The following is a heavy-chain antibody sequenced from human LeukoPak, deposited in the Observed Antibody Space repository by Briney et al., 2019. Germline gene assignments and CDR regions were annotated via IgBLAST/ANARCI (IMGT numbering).Heavy chain of an antibody. CDR1: GGSVSSGSYY. CDR3: ASRITSYFQH. CDR2: IYYSGST. J-gene: IGHJ1*01. V-gene: IGHV4-61*01. Sequence: PSETLSLTCAVSGGSVSSGSYYWSWIRQPPGMGLEWIGEIYYSGSTNYNPSLKSRITISLDTSKNQFSLKLSSVTAADTAVYYCASRITSYFQHWGQGTLVTVSS. D-gene: IGHD3-10*01.